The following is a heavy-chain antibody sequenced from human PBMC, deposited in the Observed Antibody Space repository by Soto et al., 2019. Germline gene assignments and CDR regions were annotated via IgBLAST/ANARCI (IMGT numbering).Heavy chain of an antibody. Sequence: QPGGSLRLSCAASGFTFSSYWMSWVRQAPGKGLEWVARINQDGSEKYYVDSVKGRFTISRDNAKNSLYLRMNSLRAEDTAVYYCARDYPGGSYYDYWGQGTLVTVSS. J-gene: IGHJ4*02. CDR3: ARDYPGGSYYDY. CDR2: INQDGSEK. D-gene: IGHD1-26*01. V-gene: IGHV3-7*03. CDR1: GFTFSSYW.